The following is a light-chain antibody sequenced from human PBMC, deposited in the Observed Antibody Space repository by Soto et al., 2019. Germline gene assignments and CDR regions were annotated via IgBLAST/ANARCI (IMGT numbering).Light chain of an antibody. CDR1: QSVRNN. J-gene: IGKJ1*01. V-gene: IGKV3-15*01. CDR3: QQCNDWPWT. Sequence: EIVMTQSPGTLSVSPGERVTLSCRASQSVRNNLAWYQLKPGQGPRLLIYDASTRATGIPARFSGSGSGTEFTLTISSLQSEDLAVYYCQQCNDWPWTFGQGTKVEI. CDR2: DAS.